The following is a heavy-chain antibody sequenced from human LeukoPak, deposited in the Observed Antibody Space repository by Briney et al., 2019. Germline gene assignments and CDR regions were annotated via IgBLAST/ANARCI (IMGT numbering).Heavy chain of an antibody. J-gene: IGHJ6*03. CDR3: ARNFFSLHMDV. V-gene: IGHV3-23*01. CDR1: GFPLSSYA. Sequence: GGSLRLSCAASGFPLSSYAMSWVRQAPGKGLEWVSATSSSDAGTYYADSVRGRFTISRDNSKNTLYLQMNSLRVEDAAVYYCARNFFSLHMDVWGKGTTVSVSS. D-gene: IGHD3-3*01. CDR2: TSSSDAGT.